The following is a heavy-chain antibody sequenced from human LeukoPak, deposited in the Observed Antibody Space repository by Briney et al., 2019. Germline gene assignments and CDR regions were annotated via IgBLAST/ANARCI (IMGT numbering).Heavy chain of an antibody. D-gene: IGHD5-18*01. CDR1: GASFSGYY. V-gene: IGHV4-34*01. CDR3: ASVDTAMVTGLWFDP. Sequence: NPSETLSLTGAVYGASFSGYYWSWMRQPPGKGLEWIGEINHSGSTNYNPSLKSRVTISADTSKNQFSLKVSSVTAADTAVYYCASVDTAMVTGLWFDPWGQGTLVTVSS. J-gene: IGHJ5*02. CDR2: INHSGST.